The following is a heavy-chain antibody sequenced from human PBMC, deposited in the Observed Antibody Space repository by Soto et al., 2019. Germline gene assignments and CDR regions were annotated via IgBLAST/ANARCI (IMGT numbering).Heavy chain of an antibody. CDR1: GFTFSSYA. D-gene: IGHD1-26*01. Sequence: QVQLVDSGGGVVQSGRSLRLSCAASGFTFSSYAMHWIRQAPGKGLEWVAVISYDESNKYYAESVKGRFTISRDNSKNTLYLEMNSLRAEDTAVYYCARDAVTGKWGAVDIWGQGTMVTVSS. V-gene: IGHV3-30-3*01. CDR3: ARDAVTGKWGAVDI. J-gene: IGHJ3*02. CDR2: ISYDESNK.